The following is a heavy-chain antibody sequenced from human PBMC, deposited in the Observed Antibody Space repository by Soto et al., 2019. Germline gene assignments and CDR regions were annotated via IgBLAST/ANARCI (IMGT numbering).Heavy chain of an antibody. CDR2: IYYSGST. J-gene: IGHJ4*02. CDR1: GGSISSSSYY. V-gene: IGHV4-39*01. CDR3: ASGGGASIAARRAFDY. D-gene: IGHD6-6*01. Sequence: SETLSLTCTVSGGSISSSSYYWGWLRQPPGKGLEWIGSIYYSGSTYYNPSLKSRVTISVDTSKNQFSLKLSSVTAADTAVYYCASGGGASIAARRAFDYWGQGTLVTVSS.